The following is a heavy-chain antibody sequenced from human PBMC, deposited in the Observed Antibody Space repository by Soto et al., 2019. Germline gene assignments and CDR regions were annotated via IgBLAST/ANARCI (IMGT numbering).Heavy chain of an antibody. J-gene: IGHJ4*02. V-gene: IGHV3-33*01. D-gene: IGHD3-3*01. CDR2: IWYDGSNK. CDR3: ASGDFWSGYYPQFDY. CDR1: GFTFSSYG. Sequence: GGSLRLSCAASGFTFSSYGMHWVRQAPGKGLEWVAVIWYDGSNKYYADSVKGRFTISRDNSKNTLYLQMNSLRAEDTAVYYCASGDFWSGYYPQFDYWGQGTLVTVSS.